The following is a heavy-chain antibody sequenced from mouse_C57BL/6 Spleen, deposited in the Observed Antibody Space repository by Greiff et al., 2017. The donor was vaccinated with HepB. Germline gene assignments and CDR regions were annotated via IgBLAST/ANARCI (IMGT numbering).Heavy chain of an antibody. D-gene: IGHD1-1*01. CDR3: ARQVITTVVLDY. CDR2: ISSGSSTI. Sequence: VQLKQSGGGLVKPGGSLKLSCAASGFTFSDYGMHWVRQAPEKGLEWVAYISSGSSTIYYADTVKGRFTISRDNAKNTLFLQMTSLRSEDTAMYYCARQVITTVVLDYWGQGTTLTVSS. CDR1: GFTFSDYG. V-gene: IGHV5-17*01. J-gene: IGHJ2*01.